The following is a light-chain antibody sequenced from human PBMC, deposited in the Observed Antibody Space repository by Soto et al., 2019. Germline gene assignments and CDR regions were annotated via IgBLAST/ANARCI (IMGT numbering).Light chain of an antibody. V-gene: IGLV1-44*01. J-gene: IGLJ2*01. CDR3: AAWDDSLNGVL. Sequence: QSVLTQPPSASGTPGQRVTISCSGSGSNIGSNTVNWYQQLPGTAPKLLIYTYNQRPSGVPDRFSGSKSGTSGSLAISGLHSEDEADYYCAAWDDSLNGVLFGGGTKLTVL. CDR2: TYN. CDR1: GSNIGSNT.